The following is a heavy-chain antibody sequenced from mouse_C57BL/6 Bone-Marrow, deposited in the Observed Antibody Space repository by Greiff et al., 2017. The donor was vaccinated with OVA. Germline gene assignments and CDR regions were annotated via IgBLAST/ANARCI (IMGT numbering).Heavy chain of an antibody. Sequence: EVNLVESGGDLVKPGGSLKLSCAASGFTFSSYGMSWVRQTPDKRLEWVATISSGGSYTYYPDSVKGRFTISRDNAKNTLYLQMSSLKSEDTAMYYCARLTTVVARAYWGQGTLVTVSA. CDR1: GFTFSSYG. D-gene: IGHD1-1*01. CDR3: ARLTTVVARAY. CDR2: ISSGGSYT. J-gene: IGHJ3*01. V-gene: IGHV5-6*01.